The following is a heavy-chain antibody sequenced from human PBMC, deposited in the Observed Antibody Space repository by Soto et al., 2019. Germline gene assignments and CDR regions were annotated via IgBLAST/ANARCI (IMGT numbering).Heavy chain of an antibody. V-gene: IGHV3-11*01. CDR2: ISSGSSTI. J-gene: IGHJ4*02. CDR3: ATSSGALAASFPYYFDY. D-gene: IGHD6-25*01. Sequence: QVPLVESGGGLVKPGGSLSLSCAAAGFRFNDYYMTWIRQAPGKGLEWVSYISSGSSTIYYAHSVKGRFTITRDNAKNSLYLQMNSLRAEDTAVYYCATSSGALAASFPYYFDYWGQGTLVTVSS. CDR1: GFRFNDYY.